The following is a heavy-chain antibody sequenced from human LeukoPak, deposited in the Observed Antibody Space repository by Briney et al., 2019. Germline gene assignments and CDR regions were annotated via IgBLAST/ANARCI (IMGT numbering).Heavy chain of an antibody. Sequence: ASVKVSCKASGYTFTSDGISWVRQAPGQGLEWMGWISAYNGNTNYAQKLQGRVTMTTDTSTSTAYMELRSLRSDDTAVYYCARVAGYCGGDCDPDDYWGQGTLVTVSS. CDR3: ARVAGYCGGDCDPDDY. D-gene: IGHD2-21*02. J-gene: IGHJ4*02. V-gene: IGHV1-18*01. CDR2: ISAYNGNT. CDR1: GYTFTSDG.